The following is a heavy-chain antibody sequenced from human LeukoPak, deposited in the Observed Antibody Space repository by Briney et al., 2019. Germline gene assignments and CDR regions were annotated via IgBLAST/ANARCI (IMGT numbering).Heavy chain of an antibody. J-gene: IGHJ4*02. V-gene: IGHV1-3*01. CDR3: ARAIVVVVAASNLDY. D-gene: IGHD2-15*01. Sequence: KFQGRVTITRDTPASTAYMELSSLRSEDTAVYYCARAIVVVVAASNLDYWGQGTLVTVSS.